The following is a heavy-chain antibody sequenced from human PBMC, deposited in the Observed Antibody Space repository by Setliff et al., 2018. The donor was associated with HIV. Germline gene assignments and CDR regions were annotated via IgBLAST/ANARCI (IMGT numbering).Heavy chain of an antibody. CDR1: GGSITSDTYY. CDR3: ATYNWNFIVGY. Sequence: SETLSLTCSVSGGSITSDTYYWGWIRQPPGKGLEWIGSIYYSWSTYYNPSLKSRVTISVDTSKNQFSLKLSSVTAADTAVYYCATYNWNFIVGYWGQGTLVTVSS. CDR2: IYYSWST. V-gene: IGHV4-39*07. D-gene: IGHD1-7*01. J-gene: IGHJ4*02.